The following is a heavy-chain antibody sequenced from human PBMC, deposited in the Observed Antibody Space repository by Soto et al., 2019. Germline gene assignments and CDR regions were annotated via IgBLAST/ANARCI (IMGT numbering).Heavy chain of an antibody. CDR1: DDSINSDKYY. J-gene: IGHJ4*02. D-gene: IGHD3-9*01. V-gene: IGHV4-39*01. CDR2: SYYRGNA. Sequence: QLQLQESGPGLVKPSETLSLTCSVSDDSINSDKYYWGWIRQPPGKGLEWIGSSYYRGNAYYNPSPQTRVTISLDTSKSQFSLKLNSVTAADSAVYFCARLEGLATISYYFDFWGPGALVTVSS. CDR3: ARLEGLATISYYFDF.